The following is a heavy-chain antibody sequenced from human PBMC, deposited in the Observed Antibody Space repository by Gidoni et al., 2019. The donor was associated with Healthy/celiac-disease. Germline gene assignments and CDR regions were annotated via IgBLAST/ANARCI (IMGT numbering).Heavy chain of an antibody. V-gene: IGHV3-15*01. Sequence: EVQLVESGGGLVKPGGSLRLSCAASGFTFSNAWMSWVRQAPGKGLEWVGRIKSKTDGGTTDYAAPVKGRFTISRDDSKNTLYLQMNSLKTEDTAVYYCTTDEQWLVGYYFDYWGQGTLVTVSS. CDR2: IKSKTDGGTT. D-gene: IGHD6-19*01. CDR1: GFTFSNAW. J-gene: IGHJ4*02. CDR3: TTDEQWLVGYYFDY.